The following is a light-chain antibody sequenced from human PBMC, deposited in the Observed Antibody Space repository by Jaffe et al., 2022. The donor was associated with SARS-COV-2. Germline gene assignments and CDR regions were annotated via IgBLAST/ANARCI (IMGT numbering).Light chain of an antibody. CDR3: QSYDSSLSAWV. Sequence: QSVLTQPPSVSGAPGQRVTISCTGSSSNIGAAYDVHWYRQLPGTAPKLLIYGDSNRPSGVPDRFSGSKSGTSASLAISGLQAEDEADYYCQSYDSSLSAWVFGTGTKVTVL. CDR2: GDS. J-gene: IGLJ1*01. V-gene: IGLV1-40*01. CDR1: SSNIGAAYD.